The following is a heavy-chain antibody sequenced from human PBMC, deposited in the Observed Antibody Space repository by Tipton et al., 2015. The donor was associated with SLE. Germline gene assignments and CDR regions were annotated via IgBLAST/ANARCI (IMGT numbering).Heavy chain of an antibody. CDR1: GYSIRSGYY. J-gene: IGHJ6*03. D-gene: IGHD3-10*01. CDR2: IFLSGDT. Sequence: TLSLTCSVSGYSIRSGYYWGWIRQTPGKGLEWIGNIFLSGDTDYNPSLKSRVTISVDTSKNQFSLKLRSVTAADTAVYYCARVLMGFGEPRAPTRGYYYYMDVWGKGTTVTVSS. V-gene: IGHV4-38-2*02. CDR3: ARVLMGFGEPRAPTRGYYYYMDV.